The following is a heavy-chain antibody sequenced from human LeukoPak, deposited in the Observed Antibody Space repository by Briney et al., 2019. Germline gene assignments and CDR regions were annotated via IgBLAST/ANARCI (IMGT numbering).Heavy chain of an antibody. J-gene: IGHJ6*03. D-gene: IGHD6-6*01. CDR1: GFTFSNYG. CDR3: AKDQGVAARDYYYYYMDV. V-gene: IGHV3-30*02. Sequence: GGSLRLSCAASGFTFSNYGMHWVRQAPGKGLEWVAFIQYDGSNKYYADSVKGRFTISRDNSKNTLYLQMNSLRAEDTAVYYCAKDQGVAARDYYYYYMDVWGKGTTVTVSS. CDR2: IQYDGSNK.